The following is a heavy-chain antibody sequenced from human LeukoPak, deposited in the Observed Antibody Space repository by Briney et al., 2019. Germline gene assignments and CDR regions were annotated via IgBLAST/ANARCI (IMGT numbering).Heavy chain of an antibody. D-gene: IGHD5-18*01. CDR1: GFTFSSYW. CDR2: IKQDGSEK. J-gene: IGHJ6*03. Sequence: GGSLRLSCAASGFTFSSYWMSWVRQAPGKGLEWVANIKQDGSEKYYVDSVKGRFTISRDNANNSLYLQMHSLRAEDTAVYYCARDLDTAMVMDVGYYYYYFMDVWGKGTTVTVSS. V-gene: IGHV3-7*01. CDR3: ARDLDTAMVMDVGYYYYYFMDV.